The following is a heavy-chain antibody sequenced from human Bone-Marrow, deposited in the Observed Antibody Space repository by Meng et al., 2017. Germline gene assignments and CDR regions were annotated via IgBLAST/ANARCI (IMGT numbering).Heavy chain of an antibody. J-gene: IGHJ6*02. V-gene: IGHV3-21*01. Sequence: GESLKISCAASGFTFSSYSMNWVRQAPGKGLEWVSSISSSSSYIYYADSVKGRFTTSRDNAKNSLYLQMNSLRAEDTAVYYCARGEGGWYAHYYYGMDVWGQGTTVTVSS. CDR2: ISSSSSYI. CDR1: GFTFSSYS. D-gene: IGHD6-19*01. CDR3: ARGEGGWYAHYYYGMDV.